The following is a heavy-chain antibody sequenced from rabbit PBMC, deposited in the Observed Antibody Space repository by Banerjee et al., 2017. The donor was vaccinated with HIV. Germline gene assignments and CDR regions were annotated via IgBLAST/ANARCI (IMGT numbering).Heavy chain of an antibody. CDR1: GFSFSGRYW. J-gene: IGHJ3*01. D-gene: IGHD3-1*01. V-gene: IGHV1S45*01. Sequence: QEQLEESGGDLVKPEGSLTLTCTASGFSFSGRYWICWVRQAPGKGLEWIGCINTGDANTYYASWAKGRFTISKTSSTTVTLQMTSLTAADTATYFCTRDVGYGAGGYALTRLDLWGPGTLVTVS. CDR3: TRDVGYGAGGYALTRLDL. CDR2: INTGDANT.